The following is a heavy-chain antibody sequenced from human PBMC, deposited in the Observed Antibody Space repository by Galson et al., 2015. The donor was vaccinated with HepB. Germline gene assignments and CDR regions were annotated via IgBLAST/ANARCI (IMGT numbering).Heavy chain of an antibody. Sequence: SLRLSCAASGFTFSSYGMHWVRQAPGKGLEWVAVISYDGSNKYYADSVKGRFTISRDNSKNTLYLQMNSLRAEDTAIYYCAGGWDLYYLDYWGQGTLVTVSS. CDR1: GFTFSSYG. J-gene: IGHJ4*02. CDR2: ISYDGSNK. CDR3: AGGWDLYYLDY. V-gene: IGHV3-30*03. D-gene: IGHD6-19*01.